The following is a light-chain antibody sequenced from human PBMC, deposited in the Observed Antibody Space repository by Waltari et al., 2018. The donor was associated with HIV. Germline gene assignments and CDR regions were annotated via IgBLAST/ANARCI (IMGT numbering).Light chain of an antibody. V-gene: IGLV6-57*04. CDR3: QSYDNWSYV. J-gene: IGLJ1*01. CDR2: DHN. CDR1: SGLIARNS. Sequence: FLLTQPLSVSESPGTTVTISCPRTSGLIARNSVQWYQPRPGSVPTTVIYDHNQRPSGVPDRFSGSIDSSSNSASLTISGLKTEDEADYYCQSYDNWSYVFGTGTKVTVL.